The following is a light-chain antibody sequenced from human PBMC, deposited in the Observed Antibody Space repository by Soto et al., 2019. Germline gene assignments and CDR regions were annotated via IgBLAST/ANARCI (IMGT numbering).Light chain of an antibody. CDR1: QSVSSTS. V-gene: IGKV3-20*01. CDR2: GAS. Sequence: EIVLTQSPGTLSLSPGERATLSCRASQSVSSTSLAWYQQKPGQAPRLLIYGASSRAAGIPDRFSGSGSGTDFTLSIRRVEPEDFAVYYCQQYGSSPFTFGPGTKVDIE. J-gene: IGKJ3*01. CDR3: QQYGSSPFT.